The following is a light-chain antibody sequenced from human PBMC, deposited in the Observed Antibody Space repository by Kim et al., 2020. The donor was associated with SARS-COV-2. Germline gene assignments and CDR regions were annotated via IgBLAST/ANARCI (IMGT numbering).Light chain of an antibody. J-gene: IGKJ1*01. CDR3: QQYHSAPQT. CDR2: WAS. CDR1: QTLLSSSDNRNY. V-gene: IGKV4-1*01. Sequence: DIVMTQSPDSLAVSLGERATINCKSSQTLLSSSDNRNYLAWHQHKLGQPPRLIISWASTRESGVPDRFSGSGSGTDFTLTISSLQAEDVAVYYCQQYHSAPQTFGQGTKVEIK.